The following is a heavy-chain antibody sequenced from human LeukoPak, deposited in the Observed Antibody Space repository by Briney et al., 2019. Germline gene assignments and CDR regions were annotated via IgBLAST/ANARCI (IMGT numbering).Heavy chain of an antibody. CDR1: GFTFSSYS. Sequence: GGSLRLSCAASGFTFSSYSMNWVRQAPGKGLEWVSSISSSSSYIYYADSVKGRFTISRDNAKNSLNLQMNSLRAEDTAVYYCARDGYCTNGVCYTADYWGQGTLVTVSS. D-gene: IGHD2-8*01. CDR2: ISSSSSYI. J-gene: IGHJ4*02. CDR3: ARDGYCTNGVCYTADY. V-gene: IGHV3-21*01.